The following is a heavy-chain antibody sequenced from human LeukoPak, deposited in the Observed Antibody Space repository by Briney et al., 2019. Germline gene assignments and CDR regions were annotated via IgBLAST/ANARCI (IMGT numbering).Heavy chain of an antibody. V-gene: IGHV4-34*01. CDR3: ARALRGYFDY. D-gene: IGHD3-10*01. CDR1: GFTFSSYA. Sequence: GSLRLSCAASGFTFSSYAMSWVRQAPGKGLEWIGEINHSGSTNYNPSLKSRVTMSVDTSKNQFSLKLSSVTAADTAVYYCARALRGYFDYWGQGTLVTVSS. CDR2: INHSGST. J-gene: IGHJ4*02.